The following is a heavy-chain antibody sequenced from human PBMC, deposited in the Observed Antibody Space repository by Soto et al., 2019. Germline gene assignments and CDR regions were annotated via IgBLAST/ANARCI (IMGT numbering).Heavy chain of an antibody. CDR2: ISYDGSNK. J-gene: IGHJ4*02. CDR3: AKDRSRTILTGYDY. V-gene: IGHV3-30*18. CDR1: VFTFSSYG. D-gene: IGHD3-9*01. Sequence: GGSLRLSCAASVFTFSSYGMHWVRQAPGEGLEWVAVISYDGSNKYYADSVKGRFTISRDNSKNTLYLQMNSLRAEDTAVYYCAKDRSRTILTGYDYWGQGTLVTVSS.